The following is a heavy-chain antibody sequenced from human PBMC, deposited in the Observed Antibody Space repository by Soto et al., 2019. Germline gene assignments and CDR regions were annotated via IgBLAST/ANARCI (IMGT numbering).Heavy chain of an antibody. J-gene: IGHJ6*02. V-gene: IGHV1-24*01. CDR2: FDPEDGET. CDR3: ATWIYYYGSGRSFGGMDV. D-gene: IGHD3-10*01. CDR1: GYTLTELS. Sequence: GASVKVSCKVSGYTLTELSMHWVRQAPGKGLEWMGGFDPEDGETIYAQKFQGRVTMTEDTSTDTAYMELSSLRSEDTAVYYCATWIYYYGSGRSFGGMDVWGQGTTVTVSS.